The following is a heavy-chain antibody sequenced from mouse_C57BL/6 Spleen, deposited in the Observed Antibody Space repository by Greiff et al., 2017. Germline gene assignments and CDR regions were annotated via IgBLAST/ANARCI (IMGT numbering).Heavy chain of an antibody. CDR2: IYPGSGST. D-gene: IGHD2-5*01. CDR1: GYTFTSYW. CDR3: ARYEADYSTHFDY. J-gene: IGHJ2*01. V-gene: IGHV1-55*01. Sequence: QVQLQQPGAELVKPGASVKMSCKASGYTFTSYWITWVKQRPGQGLEWIGDIYPGSGSTNSNEKFKSKATLTVDTSSSTAYMQLSSLTSEDSAVYYCARYEADYSTHFDYWGQGTTLTVSS.